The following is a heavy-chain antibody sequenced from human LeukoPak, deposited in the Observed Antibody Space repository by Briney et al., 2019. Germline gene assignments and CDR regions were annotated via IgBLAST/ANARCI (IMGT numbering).Heavy chain of an antibody. Sequence: GGSLRLSCAASGFTVSSKFMSWVRQAPGKGLEWVSVIYSGGSTHYADSVRGRFTISRDNSKNTLYLQMNSLRAEDTAVYYCAEYNSDGGYLDYWGQGTLVTVSS. CDR1: GFTVSSKF. V-gene: IGHV3-53*01. D-gene: IGHD6-19*01. J-gene: IGHJ4*03. CDR3: AEYNSDGGYLDY. CDR2: IYSGGST.